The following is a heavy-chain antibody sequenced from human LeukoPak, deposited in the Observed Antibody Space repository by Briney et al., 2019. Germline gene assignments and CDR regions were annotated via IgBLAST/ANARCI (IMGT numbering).Heavy chain of an antibody. CDR2: IYWDDDK. CDR1: GFSLSPSGVG. D-gene: IGHD4-17*01. CDR3: AHYDYGDSPTVDYFDY. V-gene: IGHV2-5*02. Sequence: SGPTLVNPTQTLTLTCTFSGFSLSPSGVGVAWIRKPPGKALEWLAPIYWDDDKRYSPSLKSRITITKDTSKNQVVLTMTNMDPVDTATYYCAHYDYGDSPTVDYFDYWGQGTLVTVSS. J-gene: IGHJ4*02.